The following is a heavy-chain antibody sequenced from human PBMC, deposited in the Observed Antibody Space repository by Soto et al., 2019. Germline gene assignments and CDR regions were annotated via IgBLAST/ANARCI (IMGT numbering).Heavy chain of an antibody. Sequence: SVKVSCKASGGTFSSYAISWVRQAPGQGLEWTGGIIPIFGTANYAQKFQGRVTITADESTSTAHMELSSLRSEDTAVYYCARDGEGGYCSSTSCYLDWFDPWGQGTLVTVSS. J-gene: IGHJ5*02. CDR1: GGTFSSYA. CDR2: IIPIFGTA. V-gene: IGHV1-69*13. CDR3: ARDGEGGYCSSTSCYLDWFDP. D-gene: IGHD2-2*01.